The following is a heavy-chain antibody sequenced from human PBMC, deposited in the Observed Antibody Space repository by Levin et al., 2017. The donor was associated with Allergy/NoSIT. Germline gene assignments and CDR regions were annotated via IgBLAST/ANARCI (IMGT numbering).Heavy chain of an antibody. J-gene: IGHJ4*02. D-gene: IGHD6-13*01. CDR1: GYTFTSYG. CDR3: ARDDSSWSTNPFDY. Sequence: GESLKISCKASGYTFTSYGISWVRQAPGQGLEWMGWISGYNGNTNYVQKLQGRVTMTTDTSTNTAHMELRSLRSNDTAVYYCARDDSSWSTNPFDYWGQGTLVTVSS. V-gene: IGHV1-18*01. CDR2: ISGYNGNT.